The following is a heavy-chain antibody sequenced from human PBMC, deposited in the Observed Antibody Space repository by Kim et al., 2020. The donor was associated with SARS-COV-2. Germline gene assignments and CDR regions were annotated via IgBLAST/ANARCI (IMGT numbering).Heavy chain of an antibody. V-gene: IGHV3-30*02. CDR3: AKARYDFWSGYSQLNWFDP. J-gene: IGHJ5*02. D-gene: IGHD3-3*01. Sequence: GRFTISRDNSKTTLYLQMNSLRAEDTAVYYCAKARYDFWSGYSQLNWFDPWGQGTLVTVSS.